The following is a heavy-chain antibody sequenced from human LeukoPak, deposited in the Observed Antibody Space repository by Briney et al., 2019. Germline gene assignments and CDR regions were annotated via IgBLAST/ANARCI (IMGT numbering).Heavy chain of an antibody. CDR3: ARDLLYDSSGIFDY. CDR2: ITSSSSTI. CDR1: GFTFSSYG. J-gene: IGHJ4*02. V-gene: IGHV3-48*01. Sequence: GGSLRLSCAASGFTFSSYGMSWVRQAPGKGLEWLSYITSSSSTIYYADSVKGRFTISRDNAKNSLYLQMNSLRAEDTAVYYCARDLLYDSSGIFDYWGQGTLVTVSS. D-gene: IGHD3-22*01.